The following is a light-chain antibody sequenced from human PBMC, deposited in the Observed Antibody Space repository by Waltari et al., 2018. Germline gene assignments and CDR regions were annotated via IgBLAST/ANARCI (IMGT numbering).Light chain of an antibody. CDR3: QEYDNWPPVT. CDR1: QSVSTN. V-gene: IGKV3-15*01. CDR2: GAS. J-gene: IGKJ1*01. Sequence: EIVMTQSPATLSVSPGERATLSCRASQSVSTNLAWYQQKPGQAPRLLIYGASTRATDIPARFSGSGSGTEFTLTSSSLQHEDSAVYHCQEYDNWPPVTFGQGTRVEL.